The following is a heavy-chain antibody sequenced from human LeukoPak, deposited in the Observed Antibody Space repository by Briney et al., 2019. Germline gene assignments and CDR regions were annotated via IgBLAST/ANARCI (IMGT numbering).Heavy chain of an antibody. CDR2: INPNSGVT. V-gene: IGHV1-2*02. D-gene: IGHD6-13*01. J-gene: IGHJ4*02. CDR3: ALGAPIPCSSSWNY. CDR1: GYTFTGYY. Sequence: ASVKVSCKASGYTFTGYYMHWVRQAPGQGLEWMGWINPNSGVTNYAQKFQGRVTMTRDTSISTAYMEVSRLISDDTAVYYCALGAPIPCSSSWNYWGQGTLVTVSS.